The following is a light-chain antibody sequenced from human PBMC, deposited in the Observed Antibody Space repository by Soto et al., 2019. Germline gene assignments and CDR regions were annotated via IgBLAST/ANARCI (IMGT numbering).Light chain of an antibody. CDR1: QSVSSTY. CDR2: ATS. V-gene: IGKV3-20*01. Sequence: IVLTQSPGTLSLSPGESATLSCRASQSVSSTYLAWYQQKPAQAPRLLIYATSSRATGIPDRFSGSGSGTDFTITISRLEPEDFAVYYCQQYDNPPSYIFGQGTKLEIK. CDR3: QQYDNPPSYI. J-gene: IGKJ2*01.